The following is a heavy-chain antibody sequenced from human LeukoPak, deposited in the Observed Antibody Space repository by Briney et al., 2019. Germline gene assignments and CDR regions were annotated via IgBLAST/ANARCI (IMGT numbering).Heavy chain of an antibody. CDR2: ISGSGTGT. J-gene: IGHJ4*02. CDR3: AKGQGGDFWSGSAYFD. Sequence: GGSLRLSCAASGFTFSSYWMSWVRQAPGKGLEWVSGISGSGTGTYYADSVKGRFTISRDNSKNTLYLQMNSLRAEDTAVYYCAKGQGGDFWSGSAYFDWGQGSLVTVSS. D-gene: IGHD3-3*01. V-gene: IGHV3-23*01. CDR1: GFTFSSYW.